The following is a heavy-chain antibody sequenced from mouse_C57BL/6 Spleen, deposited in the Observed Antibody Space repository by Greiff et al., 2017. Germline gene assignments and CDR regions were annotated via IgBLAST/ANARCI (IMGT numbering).Heavy chain of an antibody. J-gene: IGHJ3*01. CDR1: GYTFTSYT. Sequence: QVQLKESGAELARPGASVKMSCKASGYTFTSYTMHWVKQRPGQGLEWIGYINPSSGYTKYNQKFKDKATLTADKSSSTAYMQLSSLTSEDSAVYYCARETGGFAYWGQGTLVTVSA. CDR3: ARETGGFAY. V-gene: IGHV1-4*01. CDR2: INPSSGYT.